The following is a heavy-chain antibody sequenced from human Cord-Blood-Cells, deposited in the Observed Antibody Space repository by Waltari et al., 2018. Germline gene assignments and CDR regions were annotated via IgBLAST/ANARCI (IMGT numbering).Heavy chain of an antibody. Sequence: QVQLVQSGAEVKKPGASVKVSCKASGYTFTGYYMHWVRQTPEQGLEWMGWINPNSGGTNYAKKIQGRVTMSRDTSISTAYMGVSRLRFGDTAVYDCAGDGGDCSSTSCYPYWFDPWGQGTLVTVSS. D-gene: IGHD2-2*01. CDR1: GYTFTGYY. J-gene: IGHJ5*02. V-gene: IGHV1-2*02. CDR2: INPNSGGT. CDR3: AGDGGDCSSTSCYPYWFDP.